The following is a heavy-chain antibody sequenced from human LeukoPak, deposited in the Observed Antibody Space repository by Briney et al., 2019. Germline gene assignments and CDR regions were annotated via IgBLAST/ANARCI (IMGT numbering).Heavy chain of an antibody. CDR2: VRGDGGTT. CDR1: GFMFSSYW. CDR3: ARVLSGSWDWFDP. D-gene: IGHD3-22*01. V-gene: IGHV3-74*01. Sequence: PGGSLRLSCAASGFMFSSYWMHWVRQVPGKGVEWVSRVRGDGGTTTYADSVKGRFTISRDNAKNTLYLQMNSLRAEDTAVYYCARVLSGSWDWFDPWGQGTLVTVSS. J-gene: IGHJ5*02.